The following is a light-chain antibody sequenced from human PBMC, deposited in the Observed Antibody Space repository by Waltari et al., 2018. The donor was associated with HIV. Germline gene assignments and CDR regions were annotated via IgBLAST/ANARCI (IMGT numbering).Light chain of an antibody. J-gene: IGKJ2*01. Sequence: EIVLTQSRGTLSFSPGERATLSCRASQSVTSSHLAWYQQRPGQSPRLLIYGASSRANGIPDRFSGSGSGTEFTLTITRLEPEDFAVYYCHQYGASPRTFGQGTKLEIK. CDR3: HQYGASPRT. V-gene: IGKV3-20*01. CDR1: QSVTSSH. CDR2: GAS.